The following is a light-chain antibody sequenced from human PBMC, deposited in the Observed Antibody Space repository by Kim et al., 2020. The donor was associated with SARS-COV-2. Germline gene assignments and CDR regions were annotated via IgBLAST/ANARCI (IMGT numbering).Light chain of an antibody. CDR1: SSNLGNNY. Sequence: QSVLTQPPSVSAAPGLKVTISCSGSSSNLGNNYVSWYQQFPGTAPKLLIYDNNKRPSGIPDRFSGSKSGSSATLDITGLQPGDEADYYCGTWDDSLSAVIFGGGTQLTVL. CDR3: GTWDDSLSAVI. V-gene: IGLV1-51*01. CDR2: DNN. J-gene: IGLJ2*01.